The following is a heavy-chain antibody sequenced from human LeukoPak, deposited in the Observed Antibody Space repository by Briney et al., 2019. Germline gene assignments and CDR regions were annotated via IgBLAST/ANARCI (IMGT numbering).Heavy chain of an antibody. D-gene: IGHD3-22*01. J-gene: IGHJ4*02. CDR1: GYTFTGYY. CDR2: INPNSGGT. CDR3: AREVASDSSGYYYHY. V-gene: IGHV1-2*02. Sequence: GASVKVSCKASGYTFTGYYMHWVRQAPGQGLEWMGWINPNSGGTNYAQKFQGRVTMTRDTSISTAYMELSRLRSDDTAVYYCAREVASDSSGYYYHYWGQGTLVTVSS.